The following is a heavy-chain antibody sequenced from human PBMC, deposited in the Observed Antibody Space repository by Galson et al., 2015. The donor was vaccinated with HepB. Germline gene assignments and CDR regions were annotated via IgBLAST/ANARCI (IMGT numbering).Heavy chain of an antibody. Sequence: SLRLSCAASGFTFSSYAMHWVRQAPGKGLEYVSAISSNGGSTYYADSVKGRFTISRDNSKNTLYLQMSSLRAEDTAVYYCVKGGVTIGRTPEDCWGQGTLVTVSS. CDR3: VKGGVTIGRTPEDC. J-gene: IGHJ4*02. V-gene: IGHV3-64D*06. D-gene: IGHD4-17*01. CDR1: GFTFSSYA. CDR2: ISSNGGST.